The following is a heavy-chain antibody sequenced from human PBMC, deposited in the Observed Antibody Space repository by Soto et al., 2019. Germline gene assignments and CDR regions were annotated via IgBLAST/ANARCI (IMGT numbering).Heavy chain of an antibody. CDR2: IFSSGST. Sequence: SETLSLTCTVSGGSIKTFYWSWVRQPAGKGLEWIGRIFSSGSTSFNPSLESRVAMSVDTSKNHFSLNLSSVTAADMAVYYCAREGSYSAYNFAHGIQLWSFDFWGQGALVTVSS. J-gene: IGHJ4*02. V-gene: IGHV4-4*07. D-gene: IGHD5-12*01. CDR3: AREGSYSAYNFAHGIQLWSFDF. CDR1: GGSIKTFY.